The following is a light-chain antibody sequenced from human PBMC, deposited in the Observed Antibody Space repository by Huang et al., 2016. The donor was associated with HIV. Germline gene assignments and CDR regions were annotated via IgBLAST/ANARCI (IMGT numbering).Light chain of an antibody. CDR3: MQALQTPT. CDR1: QSLLHSDGYYY. Sequence: DVVVTQSPLSLPVTPGEPASISCRSSQSLLHSDGYYYLDWYLQKPGQSPQLLIYLGSNRASGVPDRLSGSGSGTDFKLLISRVEAEDVGVYYCMQALQTPTFGQGTKVEI. J-gene: IGKJ1*01. V-gene: IGKV2-28*01. CDR2: LGS.